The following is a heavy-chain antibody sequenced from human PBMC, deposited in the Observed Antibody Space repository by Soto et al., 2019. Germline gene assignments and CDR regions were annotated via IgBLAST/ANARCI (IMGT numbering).Heavy chain of an antibody. Sequence: QVQLVESGGGLVKPGGSLRLSCAASGIVFSDYMSWVRQAPGKGVEWLSYISGSGRNIYSADSVKGRFTISRDNATTSLYLQMNNVRTGHTPVYYCAMFTFPWGWFDPWGQGTRVTVSS. CDR3: AMFTFPWGWFDP. D-gene: IGHD3-16*01. J-gene: IGHJ5*02. CDR1: GIVFSDY. V-gene: IGHV3-11*01. CDR2: ISGSGRNI.